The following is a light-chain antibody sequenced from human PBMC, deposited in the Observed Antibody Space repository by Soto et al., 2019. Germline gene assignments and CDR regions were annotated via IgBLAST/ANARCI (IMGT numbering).Light chain of an antibody. J-gene: IGKJ4*01. CDR2: DAS. V-gene: IGKV3-20*01. CDR3: QQGGTS. CDR1: QSVNSRH. Sequence: EVVLTQSPGTLSLSPGDRATLSCRASQSVNSRHLAWYQQKTGQAPRLLIYDASNRATGIPDRFSGGGSGTDFTLTITRLEPEDSAVYYCQQGGTSFGGGTKVEI.